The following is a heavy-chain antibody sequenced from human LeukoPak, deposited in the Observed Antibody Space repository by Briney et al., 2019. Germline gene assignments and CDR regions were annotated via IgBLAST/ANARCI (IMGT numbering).Heavy chain of an antibody. D-gene: IGHD3-10*01. V-gene: IGHV3-48*04. CDR1: GFTFSTYS. J-gene: IGHJ4*02. CDR3: ASGITIRDLDY. Sequence: GGSLRLSCAASGFTFSTYSFNWVRQAPGKGLEWLSYISSSSSTIYYADSVKGRFTISRDNAKNSLFLQMISLRAEDTAVYYCASGITIRDLDYWGQGTLVTVSS. CDR2: ISSSSSTI.